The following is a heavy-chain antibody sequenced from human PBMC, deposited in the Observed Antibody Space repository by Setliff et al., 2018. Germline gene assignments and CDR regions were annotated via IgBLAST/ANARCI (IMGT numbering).Heavy chain of an antibody. J-gene: IGHJ3*02. D-gene: IGHD2-21*02. CDR1: GGTFSSFP. CDR2: IIPMFATP. Sequence: ASVKVSCKASGGTFSSFPISWVRLAPGQGLECMGGIIPMFATPKYAQKFQDRVTISADESTTTVYLELRDLRPEDTAVYYCARGPSDLHPFDMWGQGTMVT. CDR3: ARGPSDLHPFDM. V-gene: IGHV1-69*13.